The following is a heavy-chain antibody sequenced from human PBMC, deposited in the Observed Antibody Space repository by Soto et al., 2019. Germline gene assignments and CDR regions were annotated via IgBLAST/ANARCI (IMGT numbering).Heavy chain of an antibody. V-gene: IGHV4-59*01. CDR3: ARVNWNDVKDWFDP. Sequence: SETLSLTCTVSGGSISSYYWSWIQQPPGKGLEWIGYIYYSGSTNYNPSLKSRFTLSVDTSKNPVSLKLSSVTAADTAVYYCARVNWNDVKDWFDPWGQGTLVTVSS. CDR2: IYYSGST. D-gene: IGHD1-1*01. CDR1: GGSISSYY. J-gene: IGHJ5*02.